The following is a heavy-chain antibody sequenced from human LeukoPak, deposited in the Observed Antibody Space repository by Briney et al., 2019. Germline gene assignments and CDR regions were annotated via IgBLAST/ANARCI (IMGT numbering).Heavy chain of an antibody. CDR3: AKARSGSTTSCYNY. D-gene: IGHD2-2*02. J-gene: IGHJ4*02. CDR1: GFSFRAYA. V-gene: IGHV3-23*01. Sequence: GGSPRLSCAASGFSFRAYAMSWVRQAPGKGLEWVSGISGSGGSTDYADSLKGRFTISRDNSKNTLYLQMNSLRAEDTAVYYCAKARSGSTTSCYNYWGQGTLVTVSS. CDR2: ISGSGGST.